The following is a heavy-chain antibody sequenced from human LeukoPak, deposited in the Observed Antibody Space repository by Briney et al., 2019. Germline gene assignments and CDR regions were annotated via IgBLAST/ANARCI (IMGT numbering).Heavy chain of an antibody. CDR2: IIPIFGTA. V-gene: IGHV1-69*13. Sequence: SVKVSCKASGGTFSSYAISWVRQAPGQGLKWMGGIIPIFGTANYAQKFQGRVTITADESTSTAYMELSSLRSEDTAVYYCARAISGSYYVSFDYWGQGTLVTVSS. D-gene: IGHD3-10*01. CDR3: ARAISGSYYVSFDY. J-gene: IGHJ4*02. CDR1: GGTFSSYA.